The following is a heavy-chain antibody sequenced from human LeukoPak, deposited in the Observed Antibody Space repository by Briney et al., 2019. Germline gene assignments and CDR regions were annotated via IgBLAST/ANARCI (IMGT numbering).Heavy chain of an antibody. V-gene: IGHV3-23*01. CDR1: GFTFGSYS. D-gene: IGHD6-6*01. CDR2: ISGSGGST. J-gene: IGHJ4*02. CDR3: ANSPYSIAAPPFDY. Sequence: GGSLRLSCVGSGFTFGSYSMNWVRHAPGKGLEWVSAISGSGGSTYYADSVKGRFTISRDNSKNTLYLQMNSLRAEDTAVYYCANSPYSIAAPPFDYWGQGTLVTVSS.